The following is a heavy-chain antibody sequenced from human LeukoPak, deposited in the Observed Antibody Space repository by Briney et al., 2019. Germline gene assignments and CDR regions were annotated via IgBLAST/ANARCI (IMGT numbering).Heavy chain of an antibody. V-gene: IGHV4-38-2*02. CDR3: ARDGYYYDGSFEY. Sequence: SETLSLTCAVSGYSISSGYFWGWIRQPPGKGLEWIGSISHSGSSYSKPSLKSRVIISVDTSNNQFSLKLTSVTAADTATYYCARDGYYYDGSFEYWGQGIRVAVSS. D-gene: IGHD3-22*01. CDR1: GYSISSGYF. J-gene: IGHJ4*02. CDR2: ISHSGSS.